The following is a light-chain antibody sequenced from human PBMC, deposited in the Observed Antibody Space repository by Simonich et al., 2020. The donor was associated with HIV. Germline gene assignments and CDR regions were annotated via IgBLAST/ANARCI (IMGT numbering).Light chain of an antibody. CDR2: WAT. CDR1: RNILYNANNKKY. J-gene: IGKJ3*01. CDR3: QKYFTTPFT. V-gene: IGKV4-1*01. Sequence: DIVMTQSPDSLAVSLGERATINCTSSRNILYNANNKKYLAWYHQKPGQHTNLLIYWATTRRSGVPDRFSDSGTGTDFTLTSSRLQAEDVAVSYWQKYFTTPFTFGPGTKVDIK.